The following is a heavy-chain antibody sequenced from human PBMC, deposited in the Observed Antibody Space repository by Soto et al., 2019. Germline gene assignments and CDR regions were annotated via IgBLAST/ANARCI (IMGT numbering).Heavy chain of an antibody. V-gene: IGHV1-24*01. Sequence: ASVKVSCKLSGYTLLELSIHWVRQAPGKGLEWMGGYDPEDAKTIYAQKSQGRVIMTEDTSTNTAYLEVRGLRYEDTAVYYCASQNWRWREQFDYWGLGALVTVSS. CDR3: ASQNWRWREQFDY. J-gene: IGHJ4*02. CDR1: GYTLLELS. CDR2: YDPEDAKT. D-gene: IGHD1-1*01.